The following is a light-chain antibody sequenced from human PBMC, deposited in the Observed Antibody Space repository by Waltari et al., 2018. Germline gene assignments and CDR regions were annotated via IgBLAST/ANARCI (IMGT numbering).Light chain of an antibody. J-gene: IGKJ1*01. CDR1: QSVRSSY. V-gene: IGKV3-20*01. CDR2: DAS. CDR3: QQHDNSLWT. Sequence: ESVLTQSPGTLSLSPGESATLSCRASQSVRSSYLAWYQQQPGQAPRLLIFDASTRASGIPDRFSGSGSGTDFTLTITRLEPEDFAVYFYQQHDNSLWTFGQGTKVEVK.